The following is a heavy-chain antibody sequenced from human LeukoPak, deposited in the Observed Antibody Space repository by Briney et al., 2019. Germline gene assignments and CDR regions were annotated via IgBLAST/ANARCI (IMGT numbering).Heavy chain of an antibody. J-gene: IGHJ3*02. CDR3: ARDHGSGSYYSAFDI. CDR1: GFTFSSYW. V-gene: IGHV3-74*01. Sequence: PGGSLRLSCAASGFTFSSYWMHWVRQAPGKGLVWVSRINSDGSSTSYADSVKGRFTISRDNAKNTLYLQMNSLRAEDTAVHYCARDHGSGSYYSAFDIWGQGTMVTVSS. D-gene: IGHD3-10*01. CDR2: INSDGSST.